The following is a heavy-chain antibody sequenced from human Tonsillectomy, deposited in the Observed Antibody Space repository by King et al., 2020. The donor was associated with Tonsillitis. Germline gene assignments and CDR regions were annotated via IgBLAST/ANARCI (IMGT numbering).Heavy chain of an antibody. D-gene: IGHD3-3*01. CDR2: IYSSGST. CDR3: ARGTIFGVVYDAFDI. V-gene: IGHV4-31*03. Sequence: QLQESGPGLLKPSQTLSLTCTVSGGSISSGNHYWNWIRQPPGKGLELIGYIYSSGSTYYNPSLKSRVTISLDTPKNPFSLKLSSVTAADTAVYYCARGTIFGVVYDAFDIWGQGTMVTVSS. J-gene: IGHJ3*02. CDR1: GGSISSGNHY.